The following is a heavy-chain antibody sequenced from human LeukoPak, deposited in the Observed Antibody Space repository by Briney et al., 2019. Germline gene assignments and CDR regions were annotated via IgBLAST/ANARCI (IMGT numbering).Heavy chain of an antibody. D-gene: IGHD3-10*01. V-gene: IGHV3-48*03. Sequence: GGSLRLSCAASGFTFSSYEMNWVRQAPGKGLEWVSYISSSGSTIYYADSVKGRFTISRDNAKNSLYLQMNSLRAEDTATYYCAMGVGFGELHFGWWGQGTLVTVSS. CDR3: AMGVGFGELHFGW. CDR2: ISSSGSTI. CDR1: GFTFSSYE. J-gene: IGHJ4*02.